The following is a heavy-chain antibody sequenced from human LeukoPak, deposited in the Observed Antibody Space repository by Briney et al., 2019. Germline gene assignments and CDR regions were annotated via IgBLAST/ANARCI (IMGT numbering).Heavy chain of an antibody. Sequence: GGSLRLSCAASGFTFSSYAMSWVRQAPGKGLEWVSAISGSGGSTYYADSVKGRFTISRDNSKNTLYLQMNSLRAEDTAVYYCAKDPVAEKRRWELLPHDYWGQGTLVTVSS. CDR1: GFTFSSYA. CDR2: ISGSGGST. D-gene: IGHD1-26*01. CDR3: AKDPVAEKRRWELLPHDY. V-gene: IGHV3-23*01. J-gene: IGHJ4*02.